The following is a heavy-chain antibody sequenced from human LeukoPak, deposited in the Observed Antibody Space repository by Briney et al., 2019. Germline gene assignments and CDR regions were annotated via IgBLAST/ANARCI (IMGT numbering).Heavy chain of an antibody. CDR1: GLTFSSYG. Sequence: PGGSLRLSCAASGLTFSSYGIHWVRQAPGKGLEWVAVIWYDGSDEYYADSVKGRFTISRDNSKNTLYLQMNSLRAEDTAMYYCARQGGRHGSGSYDPDYWGQGTLVTVSS. CDR2: IWYDGSDE. CDR3: ARQGGRHGSGSYDPDY. J-gene: IGHJ4*02. V-gene: IGHV3-33*01. D-gene: IGHD3-10*01.